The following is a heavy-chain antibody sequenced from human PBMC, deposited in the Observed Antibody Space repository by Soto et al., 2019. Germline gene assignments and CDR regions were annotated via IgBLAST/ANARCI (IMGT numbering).Heavy chain of an antibody. D-gene: IGHD5-12*01. CDR3: ARVWKRGYSGYDYPYYYYGMDV. Sequence: SETLSLTCAVYGGSFIGYYWSWIRQPPGKGLEWIGEINHSGSTNYNPSLKSRVTISVDTSKNQFSLKLSSVTAADTAVYYCARVWKRGYSGYDYPYYYYGMDVWGQGTTVTV. CDR2: INHSGST. CDR1: GGSFIGYY. V-gene: IGHV4-34*01. J-gene: IGHJ6*02.